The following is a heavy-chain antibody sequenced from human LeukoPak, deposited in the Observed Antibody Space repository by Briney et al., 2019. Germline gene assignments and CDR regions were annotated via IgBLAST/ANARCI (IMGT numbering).Heavy chain of an antibody. D-gene: IGHD4-23*01. J-gene: IGHJ3*02. CDR2: ISSSSSYI. CDR1: GFTFSSYS. CDR3: ARGGGTIRDAFDI. V-gene: IGHV3-21*01. Sequence: PGGSLRLSCAASGFTFSSYSMNWVRQAPGKGLEGVSSISSSSSYIYYADSVKGRFTISRDNAKNSLYLQMNSLRAEDTAVYYCARGGGTIRDAFDIWGQGTMVTVSS.